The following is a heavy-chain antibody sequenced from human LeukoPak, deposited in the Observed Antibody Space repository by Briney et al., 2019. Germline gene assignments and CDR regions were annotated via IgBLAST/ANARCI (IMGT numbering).Heavy chain of an antibody. CDR2: IVVGSGNT. D-gene: IGHD6-6*01. CDR3: ARDAPSIADPTDDAFDI. Sequence: SVKVSCKASGFTFTSSAMQWVRQARGQRLEWIGWIVVGSGNTNYAQKFQERVTITRDMSTSTAYMELSSLRSEDTAVYYCARDAPSIADPTDDAFDIWGQGTMVTVSS. J-gene: IGHJ3*02. CDR1: GFTFTSSA. V-gene: IGHV1-58*02.